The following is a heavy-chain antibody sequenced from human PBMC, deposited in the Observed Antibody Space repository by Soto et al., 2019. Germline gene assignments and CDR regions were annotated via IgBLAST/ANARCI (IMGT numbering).Heavy chain of an antibody. CDR1: GDSVSSSNYY. Sequence: PSETLSLTCTVSGDSVSSSNYYWAWIRQPPGKGLEWVGSIYYGGGTFYNPSLKSRVSVSIDTSKNQFSLKLSSVTAADTAVYYCASQTSGSAWSYYSYGMDVWGQGTTVTVS. CDR3: ASQTSGSAWSYYSYGMDV. J-gene: IGHJ6*02. V-gene: IGHV4-39*01. D-gene: IGHD6-19*01. CDR2: IYYGGGT.